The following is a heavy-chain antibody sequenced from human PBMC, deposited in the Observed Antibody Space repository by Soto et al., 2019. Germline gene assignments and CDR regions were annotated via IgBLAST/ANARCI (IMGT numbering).Heavy chain of an antibody. CDR3: ARDRGWSLFDY. CDR2: IHQDGSDT. Sequence: PGGSLRLSCAASGFTLSSYWMSWVRQAPGEGLEWVANIHQDGSDTSYADSVKGRFTISRDNAKNTLYLQMNSLRAEDTAVYYCARDRGWSLFDYWGQGTLVTVSS. V-gene: IGHV3-7*01. CDR1: GFTLSSYW. D-gene: IGHD6-19*01. J-gene: IGHJ4*02.